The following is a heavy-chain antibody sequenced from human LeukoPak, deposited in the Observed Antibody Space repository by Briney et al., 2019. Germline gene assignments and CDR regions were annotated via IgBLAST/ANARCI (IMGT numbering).Heavy chain of an antibody. D-gene: IGHD5-12*01. CDR3: ARDRGGEATIRGFDY. CDR2: ISYSGST. CDR1: GGSFSSSNYY. J-gene: IGHJ4*02. V-gene: IGHV4-39*07. Sequence: SETLSLTCTVSGGSFSSSNYYWGWIRQPPGKGLEWIGTISYSGSTYYNPSLKSRVTISVDRSKNQFSLKLSSVTAADTAVYYCARDRGGEATIRGFDYWGQGTLVTVSS.